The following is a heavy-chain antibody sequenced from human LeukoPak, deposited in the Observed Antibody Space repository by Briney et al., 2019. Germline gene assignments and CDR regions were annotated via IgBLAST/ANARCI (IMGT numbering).Heavy chain of an antibody. D-gene: IGHD1-7*01. CDR2: ISYDGSNK. V-gene: IGHV3-30-3*01. CDR1: GFTFSSYA. CDR3: ARDRVKLRGSLWAFDI. J-gene: IGHJ3*02. Sequence: GGSLRLSCAASGFTFSSYAMHWVRQAPGKGLEWVAVISYDGSNKYYADSVKGRFTISRDNAKNSLYLQMNSLRAEDTAVYYCARDRVKLRGSLWAFDIWGQGTMVTVSS.